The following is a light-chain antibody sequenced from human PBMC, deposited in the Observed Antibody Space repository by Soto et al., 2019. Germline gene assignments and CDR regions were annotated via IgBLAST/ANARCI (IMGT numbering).Light chain of an antibody. CDR2: ANS. V-gene: IGLV1-47*01. CDR3: VAWDDCLRCAL. J-gene: IGLJ7*01. Sequence: QSVLTQPPSASGTPGQRVTISCSGSSSNIGNNLVYWYQQVPGTAPKLLIYANSQRPSGVPDRFSASKSGTSASLAISGLRPEDEADYYCVAWDDCLRCALFGGGTQLTVL. CDR1: SSNIGNNL.